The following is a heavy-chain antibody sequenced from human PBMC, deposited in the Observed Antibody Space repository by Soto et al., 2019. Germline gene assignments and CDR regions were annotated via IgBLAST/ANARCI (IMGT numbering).Heavy chain of an antibody. Sequence: ASVKGAWKASGYTFNTYGITWVRQAPGQGLEWMGWINPYNGNTKFAQKLQDRVTMTTATSTSTAYMELASLRSDDTAGYYCALACSAATTQLCYW. D-gene: IGHD4-17*01. CDR2: INPYNGNT. J-gene: IGHJ4*01. CDR1: GYTFNTYG. CDR3: ALACSAATTQLCY. V-gene: IGHV1-18*01.